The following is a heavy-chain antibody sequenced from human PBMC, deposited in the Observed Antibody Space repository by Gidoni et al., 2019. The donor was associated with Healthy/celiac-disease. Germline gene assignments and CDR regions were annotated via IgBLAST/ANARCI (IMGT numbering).Heavy chain of an antibody. D-gene: IGHD3-3*01. Sequence: EVQLLESGGGLVQPGGSLRLSCAASGFTFSRYAVSWVRQAPGKGLEWVSAISGSGGSTYYADSVKGRFTISRDNSKNTLYLQMNSLRAEDTAVYYCAKDSTGLYYDFWSGYYPFDYWGQGTLVTVSS. J-gene: IGHJ4*02. CDR2: ISGSGGST. CDR1: GFTFSRYA. V-gene: IGHV3-23*01. CDR3: AKDSTGLYYDFWSGYYPFDY.